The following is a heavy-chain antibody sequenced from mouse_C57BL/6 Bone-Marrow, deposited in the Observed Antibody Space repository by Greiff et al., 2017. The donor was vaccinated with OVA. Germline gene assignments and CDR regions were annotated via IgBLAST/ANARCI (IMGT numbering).Heavy chain of an antibody. Sequence: VQLQQSGPELVRPGASVKISCKAPGYTFPSPWLPWVRQRPGPGLGWIGGIFPGSGSTYYNEKFKGKATLTVDTSSSTAYMQLSSLTSEDSAVYFCARELEAMDYWGQGTSVTVSS. CDR3: ARELEAMDY. J-gene: IGHJ4*01. V-gene: IGHV1-56*01. CDR2: IFPGSGST. CDR1: GYTFPSPW.